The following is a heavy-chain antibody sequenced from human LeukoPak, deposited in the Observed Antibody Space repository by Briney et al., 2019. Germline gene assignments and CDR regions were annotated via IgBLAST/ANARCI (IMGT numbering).Heavy chain of an antibody. V-gene: IGHV4-59*01. CDR1: GGSISSYY. CDR2: IYYSGST. Sequence: PSETLSLTCTVSGGSISSYYWSWIRQPPGKGLEWIGYIYYSGSTNYIPSLKSRVTISVDTSKNQFSLKLSSVTAADTAVYYCARAATGFWSGYPIYYYYYYMDVWGKGTTVTVSS. J-gene: IGHJ6*03. CDR3: ARAATGFWSGYPIYYYYYYMDV. D-gene: IGHD3-3*01.